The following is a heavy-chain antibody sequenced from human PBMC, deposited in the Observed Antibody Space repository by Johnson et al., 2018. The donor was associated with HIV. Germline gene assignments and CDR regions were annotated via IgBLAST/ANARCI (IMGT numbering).Heavy chain of an antibody. D-gene: IGHD2-8*02. CDR2: IWYDGSNK. J-gene: IGHJ3*02. CDR1: GFTFSSYG. Sequence: VQLVESGGGVVQPGRSLRLSCAASGFTFSSYGMHWVRQAPGKGLEWVAVIWYDGSNKYYADSVKGRFTISRDNSKNTLYLQMNSLRPEDTAVYYCAKSGLFVLVVYAPDVFDIWGQGTMVTVSS. V-gene: IGHV3-33*06. CDR3: AKSGLFVLVVYAPDVFDI.